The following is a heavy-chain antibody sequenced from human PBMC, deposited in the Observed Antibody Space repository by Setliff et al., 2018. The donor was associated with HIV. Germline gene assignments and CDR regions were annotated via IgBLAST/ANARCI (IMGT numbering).Heavy chain of an antibody. CDR3: VRGGTGWLRGLFDY. J-gene: IGHJ4*02. Sequence: SETLSLTCDVSGGSISDFYWSWIRQSPRWGLEWIGYVHTSGSSNYNLSLKSRATISVDTSTNQFSLKLTSLTAAETAVYYCVRGGTGWLRGLFDYWGRGILVTVSS. CDR1: GGSISDFY. D-gene: IGHD5-12*01. V-gene: IGHV4-4*08. CDR2: VHTSGSS.